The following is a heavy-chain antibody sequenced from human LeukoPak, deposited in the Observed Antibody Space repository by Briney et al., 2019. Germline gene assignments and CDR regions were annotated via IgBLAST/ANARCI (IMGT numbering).Heavy chain of an antibody. Sequence: ASVKVSCKASGYPFSTYGISWVRQAPGQGLQWMAWISTHNGKTDYAQNFQDRVTVTRDTSTSTVYMELRSLRSDDMAVYFCARDAGTTHFDFWGQGTLVTVSS. CDR3: ARDAGTTHFDF. J-gene: IGHJ4*02. CDR2: ISTHNGKT. V-gene: IGHV1-18*03. D-gene: IGHD1-1*01. CDR1: GYPFSTYG.